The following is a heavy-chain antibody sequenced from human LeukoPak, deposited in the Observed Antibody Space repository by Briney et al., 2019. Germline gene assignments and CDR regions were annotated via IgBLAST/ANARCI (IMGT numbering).Heavy chain of an antibody. J-gene: IGHJ3*02. CDR1: GYTFTSYY. CDR3: ARAGGRPVDFDI. CDR2: INTNGDST. Sequence: GASVKVSCKASGYTFTSYYMHWVRQAPGQGLEWMGIINTNGDSTSYAQMFHVRVTMTRDTSTSTIYMELRSLRSEDTAVYYCARAGGRPVDFDIWGQGTMVTVSS. D-gene: IGHD4-23*01. V-gene: IGHV1-46*01.